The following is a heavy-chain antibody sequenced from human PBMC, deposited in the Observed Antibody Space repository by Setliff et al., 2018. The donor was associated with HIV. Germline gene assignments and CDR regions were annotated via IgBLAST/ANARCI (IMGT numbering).Heavy chain of an antibody. D-gene: IGHD2-15*01. CDR3: ARGVYCSGGSCSWRDLRTYGMDV. V-gene: IGHV4-4*09. J-gene: IGHJ6*02. CDR2: IYNSAST. CDR1: GDSISTDY. Sequence: PSETLSLTCTVPGDSISTDYWTWIRQPPGKGLEWIGYIYNSASTSYNPSLKSRVTISVDTSKNQFSLKLSSVTAADTAVYYCARGVYCSGGSCSWRDLRTYGMDVWGQGTTVTVSS.